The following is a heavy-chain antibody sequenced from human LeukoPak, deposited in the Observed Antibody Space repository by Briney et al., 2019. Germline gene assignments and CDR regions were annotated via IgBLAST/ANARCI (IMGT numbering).Heavy chain of an antibody. CDR3: SLRWCRPDGIY. CDR1: GFTFSSYA. D-gene: IGHD2-8*02. CDR2: ISGSGGST. J-gene: IGHJ4*02. V-gene: IGHV3-23*01. Sequence: GGSLRLSCAASGFTFSSYAMSWVRQAPGKGLEWVSAISGSGGSTYYADSVKGRFTISRDNSKNTLYLQMNSLRAEDTAVYYCSLRWCRPDGIYWGQGTLVTVSS.